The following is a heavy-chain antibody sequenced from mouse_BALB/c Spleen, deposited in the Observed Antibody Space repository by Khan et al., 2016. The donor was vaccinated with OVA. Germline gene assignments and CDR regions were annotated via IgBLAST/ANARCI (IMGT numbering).Heavy chain of an antibody. Sequence: QIQLVQSGPELKKPGETVKISCKASGYTFTNDGMNWVKQAPGKGLKWMGWINTYTGESTYADDFKGRFAFSLETSASTAYLQINNLKNEDTATDFCARPPYFSYVLVYWGQGTSVTVSS. CDR3: ARPPYFSYVLVY. V-gene: IGHV9-3-1*01. D-gene: IGHD2-10*01. CDR2: INTYTGES. J-gene: IGHJ4*01. CDR1: GYTFTNDG.